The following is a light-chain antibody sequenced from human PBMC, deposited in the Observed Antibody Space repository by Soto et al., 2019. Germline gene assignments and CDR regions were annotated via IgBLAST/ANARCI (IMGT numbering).Light chain of an antibody. CDR3: ATWDDSRNGV. V-gene: IGLV1-44*01. CDR2: TNN. J-gene: IGLJ1*01. Sequence: QSVLTQPPSASGTPGQRITISCSGSTSNIESHPVNWFQQVPGAAPKLLIKTNNQRPSGVPDRFSASKSGASASLAISGLQTEDEATYYWATWDDSRNGVFGSGTKLTVL. CDR1: TSNIESHP.